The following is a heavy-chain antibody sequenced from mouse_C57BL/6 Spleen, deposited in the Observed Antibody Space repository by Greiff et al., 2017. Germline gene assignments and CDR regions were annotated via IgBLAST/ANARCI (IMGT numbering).Heavy chain of an antibody. V-gene: IGHV1-19*01. CDR1: GYTFTDYY. J-gene: IGHJ3*01. CDR3: ARRVPILLRYGGFAY. Sequence: VQLQQSGPVLVKPGASVKMSCKASGYTFTDYYMNWVKQSHGKSLEWIGVINPYNGGTSYNQKFKGKATLTVDKSSSTAYMELNSLTSEDSAVYYCARRVPILLRYGGFAYWGQGTLVTVSA. CDR2: INPYNGGT. D-gene: IGHD1-1*01.